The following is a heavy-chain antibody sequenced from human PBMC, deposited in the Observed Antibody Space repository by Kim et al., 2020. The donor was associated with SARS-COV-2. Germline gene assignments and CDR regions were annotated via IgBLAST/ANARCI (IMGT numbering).Heavy chain of an antibody. CDR1: GFRLSGYD. J-gene: IGHJ5*02. Sequence: GGSLRLSCAASGFRLSGYDMNWVRLAPGKGLEWVSAISGRGITYYADSVKGRLTISRDDSKNTLSLQMNSLRVGDTAVYYCARVPSYANYVNWFDPWGQGTLVTVSS. V-gene: IGHV3-23*01. D-gene: IGHD1-26*01. CDR2: ISGRGIT. CDR3: ARVPSYANYVNWFDP.